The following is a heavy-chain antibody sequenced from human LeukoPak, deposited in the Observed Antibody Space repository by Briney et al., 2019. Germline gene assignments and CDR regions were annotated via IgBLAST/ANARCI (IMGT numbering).Heavy chain of an antibody. J-gene: IGHJ4*02. CDR3: AREAAAAGENYFDY. D-gene: IGHD6-13*01. CDR1: GYTFSGYY. CDR2: INPKSGGT. V-gene: IGHV1-2*02. Sequence: ASVKVSCKASGYTFSGYYMHWVRQAPGQGLEWMGWINPKSGGTNYAQKFQGRVTMTRDTSISTAYMELSRLRSDDTAVYYCAREAAAAGENYFDYWGQGTLVTVSS.